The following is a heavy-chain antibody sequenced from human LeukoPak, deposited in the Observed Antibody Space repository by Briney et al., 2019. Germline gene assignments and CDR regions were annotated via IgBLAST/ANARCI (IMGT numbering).Heavy chain of an antibody. CDR3: AKDTRIRDGYNYGY. J-gene: IGHJ4*02. D-gene: IGHD5-24*01. Sequence: PGGSLRLSCAASGFTFSSYAMSWVRQAPGKGLEWVSAISGSGGSTYYADSVKGRFTISRDNSKNTLYLQMNSLRAEDTAVYYCAKDTRIRDGYNYGYWGQGTLVTVSS. CDR2: ISGSGGST. V-gene: IGHV3-23*01. CDR1: GFTFSSYA.